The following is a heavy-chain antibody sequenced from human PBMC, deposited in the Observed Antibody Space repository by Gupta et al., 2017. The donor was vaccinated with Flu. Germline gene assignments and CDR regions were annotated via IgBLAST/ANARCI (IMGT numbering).Heavy chain of an antibody. Sequence: EVQLVESGGGLVKPGGSLRLSCAASGFSFSYAYMNWVRQATGKGLEWVGRLKSETDGGTADYAAPVKGRFTISRDDSKNTLWLQMNSLRTEDTAVYYCTTDSSGGITFDIWGQGTPVTVSA. CDR3: TTDSSGGITFDI. V-gene: IGHV3-15*01. CDR1: GFSFSYAY. CDR2: LKSETDGGTA. J-gene: IGHJ3*02. D-gene: IGHD3-10*01.